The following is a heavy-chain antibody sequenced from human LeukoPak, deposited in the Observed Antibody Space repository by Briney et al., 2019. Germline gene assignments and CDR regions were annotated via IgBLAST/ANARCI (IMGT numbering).Heavy chain of an antibody. CDR3: TRLDVDQGVFDI. V-gene: IGHV3-73*01. D-gene: IGHD3-10*01. Sequence: GGSLRLSCAASGFTFSASAIHWVRQASGKGLEWVGHIRSRVNTYATAYTASVKGRFTISRDDSENTAYLQMNSLKTEDTAVYYCTRLDVDQGVFDIWGQGTMVTVSS. CDR1: GFTFSASA. J-gene: IGHJ3*02. CDR2: IRSRVNTYAT.